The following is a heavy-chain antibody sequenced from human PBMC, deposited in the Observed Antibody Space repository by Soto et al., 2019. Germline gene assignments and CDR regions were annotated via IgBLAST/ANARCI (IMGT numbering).Heavy chain of an antibody. CDR3: ARREYSYGHFDY. D-gene: IGHD5-18*01. CDR2: IYYSGST. CDR1: GGSISSSSYY. V-gene: IGHV4-39*01. J-gene: IGHJ4*02. Sequence: PSETLSLTCTVSGGSISSSSYYWGWIRQPPGKGLEWIGSIYYSGSTYYNPSLKSRVTISVDTSKNQFSLKLSSVTAADTAVYYCARREYSYGHFDYWGQGTTVTVSS.